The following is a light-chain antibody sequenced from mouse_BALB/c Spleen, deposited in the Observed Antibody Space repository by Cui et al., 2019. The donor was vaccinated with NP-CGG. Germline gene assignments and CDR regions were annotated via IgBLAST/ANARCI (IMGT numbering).Light chain of an antibody. CDR3: VLWYSNHWV. CDR1: TGAVTTSNY. V-gene: IGLV1*01. Sequence: QAVVTPESVFNTSPGETVTLTCRSSTGAVTTSNYANWVQEKPDHLFTGLIGGTNNRAPGVPARFSGSLIGDKAALTITGAQTEDETIYFCVLWYSNHWVFGGGTKLTVL. CDR2: GTN. J-gene: IGLJ1*01.